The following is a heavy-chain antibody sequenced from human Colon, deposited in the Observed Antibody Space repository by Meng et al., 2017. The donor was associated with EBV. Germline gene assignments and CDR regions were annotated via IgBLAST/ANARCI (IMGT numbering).Heavy chain of an antibody. Sequence: QVRVQGVGPGLGKPSPDLSLTFTGVGGSINSGDYYWSWIRQPPGKGLEWIGYIYYTGSTYYNPSLKSRVTISMDTSKNQFSLRLSSVTAADTAVYYCARNYYFDYWGQGTLVTVSS. CDR2: IYYTGST. V-gene: IGHV4-30-4*01. CDR1: GGSINSGDYY. CDR3: ARNYYFDY. J-gene: IGHJ4*02.